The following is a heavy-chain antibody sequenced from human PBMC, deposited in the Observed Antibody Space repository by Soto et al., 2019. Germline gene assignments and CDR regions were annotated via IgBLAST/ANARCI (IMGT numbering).Heavy chain of an antibody. CDR3: ASSGSGWYLY. D-gene: IGHD6-19*01. V-gene: IGHV1-8*01. CDR1: GYTFTSYD. CDR2: MNPNSGNT. J-gene: IGHJ4*02. Sequence: QVQLVQYGAEVKKPGASVKVSCKTSGYTFTSYDINRVPQATGQGVEWMGWMNPNSGNTGYGQTFQGIVTMTRNTTIRTAYIVLSSLRSEDTAVYYCASSGSGWYLYWGQGTLVTVSS.